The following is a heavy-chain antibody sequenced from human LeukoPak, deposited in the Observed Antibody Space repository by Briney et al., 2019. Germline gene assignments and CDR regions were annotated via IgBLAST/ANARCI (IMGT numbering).Heavy chain of an antibody. J-gene: IGHJ4*02. CDR3: ARVATIVY. Sequence: PGGSLRLSCAASGFTFSSYAMHWVRQAPGKGLEWVAVISYDGSNKYYADSVKGRFTISRDNSKNTLYLQMNSLRAEDTAVYYCARVATIVYWGQGTLVTVSS. V-gene: IGHV3-30*04. D-gene: IGHD5-12*01. CDR1: GFTFSSYA. CDR2: ISYDGSNK.